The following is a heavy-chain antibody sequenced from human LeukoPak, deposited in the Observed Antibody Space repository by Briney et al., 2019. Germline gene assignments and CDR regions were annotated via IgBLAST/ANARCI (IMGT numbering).Heavy chain of an antibody. D-gene: IGHD1-26*01. Sequence: SETLSLTCAVYGGSFSDYYWSWIRQPPGKGLEWIGEINHSESTNYNPSLKSRVTILVDTSKNQFSLKLSSVTAADTAVYYCARVGKAFDIWGQGTMVTVSS. CDR1: GGSFSDYY. CDR3: ARVGKAFDI. CDR2: INHSEST. V-gene: IGHV4-34*01. J-gene: IGHJ3*02.